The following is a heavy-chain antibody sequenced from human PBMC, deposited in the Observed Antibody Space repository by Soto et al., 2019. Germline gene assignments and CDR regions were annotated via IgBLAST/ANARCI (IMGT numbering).Heavy chain of an antibody. CDR1: GGTVSSYA. CDR3: ARGGIVAVPATLSSYHEYTNYRFDS. D-gene: IGHD2-21*02. Sequence: QLHLVQSGAEVKKAGSSVKVSCKASGGTVSSYAITWVRQAPGKGLEWMGVFIPIFVSAHYAPKFQGRITITADESTSTAYMELSGLTSEDTAVYYCARGGIVAVPATLSSYHEYTNYRFDSWGQGTLVSV. CDR2: FIPIFVSA. V-gene: IGHV1-69*01. J-gene: IGHJ4*02.